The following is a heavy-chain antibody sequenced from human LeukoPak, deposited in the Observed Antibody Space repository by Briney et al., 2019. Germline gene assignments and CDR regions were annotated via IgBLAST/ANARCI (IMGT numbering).Heavy chain of an antibody. Sequence: PGGSLRLSCAASGFTFSSYGMHWVRQAPGKGLEWVAFIRYDGSNKYYEDSVKGRFTISRDNSKNTLYLQMNSLRAEDTAVYYCANPYGDYGSNFDNWGQGALVTVSS. CDR2: IRYDGSNK. CDR1: GFTFSSYG. CDR3: ANPYGDYGSNFDN. D-gene: IGHD4-17*01. V-gene: IGHV3-30*02. J-gene: IGHJ4*02.